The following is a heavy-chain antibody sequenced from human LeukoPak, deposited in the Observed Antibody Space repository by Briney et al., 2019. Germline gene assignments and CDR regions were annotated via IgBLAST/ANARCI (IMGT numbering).Heavy chain of an antibody. CDR2: ISSSSSYI. J-gene: IGHJ4*02. D-gene: IGHD3-16*02. Sequence: GGSLRLSCAASGFTFSSYSMNWVRQAPGKGLEWVSSISSSSSYIYYADSVKGRFTISRDNAKNSLYLQMNSLRAEDTAVYYCARVEGHYDYVWGSYRYKDRDFDYWGQGTLVTVSS. V-gene: IGHV3-21*01. CDR3: ARVEGHYDYVWGSYRYKDRDFDY. CDR1: GFTFSSYS.